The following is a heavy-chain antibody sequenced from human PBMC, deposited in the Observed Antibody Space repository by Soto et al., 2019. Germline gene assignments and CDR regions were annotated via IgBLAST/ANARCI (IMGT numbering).Heavy chain of an antibody. Sequence: ASVKVSCKVSGYTLTELSIHWVRQAPGEGLEWMGGFDLENGETIYAQRFQGRVTMTEESSADTPYMELSSLRSEDTAVYYCARFVKGNVLRYFDWLLYGGWFDPWGQGTLVTVSS. J-gene: IGHJ5*02. CDR1: GYTLTELS. V-gene: IGHV1-24*01. D-gene: IGHD3-9*01. CDR2: FDLENGET. CDR3: ARFVKGNVLRYFDWLLYGGWFDP.